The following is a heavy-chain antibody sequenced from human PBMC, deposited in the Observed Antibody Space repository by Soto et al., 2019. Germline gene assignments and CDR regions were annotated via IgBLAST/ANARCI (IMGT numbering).Heavy chain of an antibody. D-gene: IGHD2-2*01. Sequence: ASVKVSRKASGYTFTGYYMHWVRQAPGQRLEWMGWINPNSGGTNYAQKFQGWVTMTRDTSISTAYMELSRLRSDDTAVYYCARERYCSSTSCPHYGMDVWGQGTTVTVSS. V-gene: IGHV1-2*04. CDR1: GYTFTGYY. J-gene: IGHJ6*02. CDR2: INPNSGGT. CDR3: ARERYCSSTSCPHYGMDV.